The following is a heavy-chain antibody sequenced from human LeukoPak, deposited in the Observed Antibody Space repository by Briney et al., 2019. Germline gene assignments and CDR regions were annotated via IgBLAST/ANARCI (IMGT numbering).Heavy chain of an antibody. D-gene: IGHD3-9*01. CDR3: ARDGGYYDILTGYYKDDAFDI. CDR2: INPNSGGT. V-gene: IGHV1-2*04. J-gene: IGHJ3*02. CDR1: GYTFTGYY. Sequence: SVRVSCKASGYTFTGYYMHWVRQAPGQGLEWMGWINPNSGGTNYAQKFQGWVTMTRDTSISTAYMELSRLRSDDTAVYYCARDGGYYDILTGYYKDDAFDIWGQGIMVTVSS.